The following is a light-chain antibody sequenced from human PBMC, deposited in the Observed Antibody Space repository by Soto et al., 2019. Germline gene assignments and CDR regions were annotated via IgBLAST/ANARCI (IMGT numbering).Light chain of an antibody. Sequence: QSALTQPRSVSWTPCQSVTISYTGTSSDGGGYNYVAWYQQHPAKAPKLTFYDLMQRPSGVPTRFSGSKSRSTASLTISGHPFEEEADDYCCSYAGSYRYVFGSGTKVTVL. CDR1: SSDGGGYNY. CDR3: CSYAGSYRYV. CDR2: DLM. V-gene: IGLV2-11*01. J-gene: IGLJ1*01.